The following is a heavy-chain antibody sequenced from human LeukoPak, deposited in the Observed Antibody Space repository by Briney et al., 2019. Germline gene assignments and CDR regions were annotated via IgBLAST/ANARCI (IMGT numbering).Heavy chain of an antibody. Sequence: GGSLRLSCAASGFTFSSYSMNWVRQAPGKGLEWVSSISSSSSYIYYADSVKGRFTISRDNAKNSPYLQMNSLRAEDTAVYYCAREWDYYDGGYFDYWGQGTLVTVSS. CDR3: AREWDYYDGGYFDY. CDR1: GFTFSSYS. D-gene: IGHD3-22*01. J-gene: IGHJ4*02. V-gene: IGHV3-21*01. CDR2: ISSSSSYI.